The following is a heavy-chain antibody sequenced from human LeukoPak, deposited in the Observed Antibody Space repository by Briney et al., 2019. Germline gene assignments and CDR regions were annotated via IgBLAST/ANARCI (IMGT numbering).Heavy chain of an antibody. D-gene: IGHD3-10*01. V-gene: IGHV4-34*01. J-gene: IGHJ4*02. CDR3: ARPGWYYYGSGSYYNAYFDY. Sequence: SETLSLTCAVYGGSFSGYYWSWIRQPPGKGLEWIGEINHSGSTNYNPSLKSRVTISVDTSKNQFSLKLSSVTAADTAVYYCARPGWYYYGSGSYYNAYFDYWGQGTLVTVSS. CDR2: INHSGST. CDR1: GGSFSGYY.